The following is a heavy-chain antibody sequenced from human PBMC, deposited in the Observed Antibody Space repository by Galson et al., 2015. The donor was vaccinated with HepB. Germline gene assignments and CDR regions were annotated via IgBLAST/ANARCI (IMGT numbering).Heavy chain of an antibody. D-gene: IGHD5-12*01. Sequence: SLRLSCAASGFTFSSYAMHWVRQAPGKGLEWVAVISYDGSNKYYADSVKGRFTISRDNSKNTLYLQMNSLRAEDTAVYYCARGLNSGYGLMAYFQHWGQGTLVTVSS. CDR3: ARGLNSGYGLMAYFQH. V-gene: IGHV3-30-3*01. CDR1: GFTFSSYA. CDR2: ISYDGSNK. J-gene: IGHJ1*01.